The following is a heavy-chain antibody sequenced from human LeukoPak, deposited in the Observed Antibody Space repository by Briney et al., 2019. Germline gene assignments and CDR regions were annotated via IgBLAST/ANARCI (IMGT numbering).Heavy chain of an antibody. CDR2: INPSGGST. Sequence: ASVKVSCKASGYTFTSYYMHWVRQAPGQGLEWMGIINPSGGSTSYAQKFQGRVTMTRDTSTSTVYMELSSLRSEDTAVYYCAREREKTYYYDSSGSSPFDIWGQGTMVTVSS. V-gene: IGHV1-46*01. CDR3: AREREKTYYYDSSGSSPFDI. D-gene: IGHD3-22*01. J-gene: IGHJ3*02. CDR1: GYTFTSYY.